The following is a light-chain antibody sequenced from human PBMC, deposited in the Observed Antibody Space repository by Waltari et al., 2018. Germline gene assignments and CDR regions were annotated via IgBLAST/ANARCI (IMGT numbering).Light chain of an antibody. CDR1: QAIRSD. Sequence: AIQMTQSPSSLSASVGDRVTITCRASQAIRSDLGWYQQRPGKAPKLLIYAASSLQSGVPSRFSGTGSGTDFTLTISSLQPEDFATYYCLQDYNYPYTFGLGTKLEIK. CDR3: LQDYNYPYT. J-gene: IGKJ2*01. V-gene: IGKV1-6*01. CDR2: AAS.